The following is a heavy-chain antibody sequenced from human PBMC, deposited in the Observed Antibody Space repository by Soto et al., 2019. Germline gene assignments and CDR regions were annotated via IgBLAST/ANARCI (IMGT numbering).Heavy chain of an antibody. D-gene: IGHD3-22*01. CDR2: IYYSGST. V-gene: IGHV4-30-4*01. CDR3: ASSLNYYDSSGYYYVPEAYDAFDI. J-gene: IGHJ3*02. CDR1: GGSISSGDYC. Sequence: SETLSLTCTVSGGSISSGDYCWIWIRHPPGNWMEWIGYIYYSGSTYYNPSLKSRVTISVDTSKNQFSLKLSSVTAADTAVYYCASSLNYYDSSGYYYVPEAYDAFDIWGQGTMVTVSS.